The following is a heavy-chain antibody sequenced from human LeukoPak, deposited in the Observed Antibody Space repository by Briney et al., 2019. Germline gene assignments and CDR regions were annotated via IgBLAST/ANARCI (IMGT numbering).Heavy chain of an antibody. CDR1: GFTFSSFA. CDR3: ARGYSGYGELLVFDY. CDR2: MSGDATST. Sequence: QPGGSLRLSCAASGFTFSSFAMNWVRQAPGKGLEWVSTMSGDATSTYYADSVKGRFTISRDNSKNTLYLQMNSLRAEDTAVYYCARGYSGYGELLVFDYWGQGTLVTVSS. V-gene: IGHV3-23*01. J-gene: IGHJ4*02. D-gene: IGHD5-12*01.